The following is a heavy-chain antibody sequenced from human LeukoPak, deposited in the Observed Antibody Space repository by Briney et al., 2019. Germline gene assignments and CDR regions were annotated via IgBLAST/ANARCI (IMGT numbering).Heavy chain of an antibody. J-gene: IGHJ3*02. D-gene: IGHD4-23*01. Sequence: GGPLRLSCAASGFTFSNYDMHWVRQAPGKGPEWVAVIWDDGSTKYYADYVKGRFTISRDNSKNTLYLQMNSLRAEDTAVYYCARDDYGAKLDIWGQGTVVTVSS. CDR3: ARDDYGAKLDI. V-gene: IGHV3-33*01. CDR2: IWDDGSTK. CDR1: GFTFSNYD.